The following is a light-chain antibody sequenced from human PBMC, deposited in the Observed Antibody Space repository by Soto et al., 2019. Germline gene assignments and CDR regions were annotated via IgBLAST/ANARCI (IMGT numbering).Light chain of an antibody. Sequence: QSALTQPASVSGSPGQSITISCTGTSSDVGGYNYVSWYQQHPGKAPKLMIYEVSNRPSGVSNRFSGSKSGNTASLTISGLQAEDEADCYCSSYTSSSTPYVFGTGTKLTVL. J-gene: IGLJ1*01. CDR2: EVS. CDR1: SSDVGGYNY. V-gene: IGLV2-14*01. CDR3: SSYTSSSTPYV.